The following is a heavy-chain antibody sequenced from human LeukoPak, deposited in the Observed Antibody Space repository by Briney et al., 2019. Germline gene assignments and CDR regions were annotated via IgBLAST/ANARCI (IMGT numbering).Heavy chain of an antibody. J-gene: IGHJ4*02. V-gene: IGHV1-69*13. CDR3: ARARLGDFWSGSLDY. CDR2: IIPIFGTA. D-gene: IGHD3-3*01. CDR1: GGTFSSYA. Sequence: SVKVSCKASGGTFSSYAISWVRQAPGQGLEWMGGIIPIFGTANYAQKFQGRVTITADESTSTAYMELSSLRSEDTAVYYCARARLGDFWSGSLDYWGQGTLVTVSS.